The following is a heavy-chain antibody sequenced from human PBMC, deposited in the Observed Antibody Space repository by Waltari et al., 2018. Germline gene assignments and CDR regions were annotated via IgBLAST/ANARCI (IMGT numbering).Heavy chain of an antibody. J-gene: IGHJ4*02. CDR1: VGSISSSSYY. Sequence: QLQLQESGPGLVKPSETLSLPCTVSVGSISSSSYYWGWFRQPPGKGLEWIGSIYYSGSTYYNPSLKSRVTISVDTSKNQFSLKLSSVTAADTAVYYCGRAAAGLYYFDYWGQGTLVTVSS. CDR3: GRAAAGLYYFDY. CDR2: IYYSGST. V-gene: IGHV4-39*01. D-gene: IGHD6-13*01.